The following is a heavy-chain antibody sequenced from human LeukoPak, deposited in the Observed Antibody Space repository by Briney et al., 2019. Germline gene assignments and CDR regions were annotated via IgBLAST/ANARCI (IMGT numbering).Heavy chain of an antibody. J-gene: IGHJ5*02. CDR3: ARAPIFWSGYSWFDP. CDR2: IYYSGST. D-gene: IGHD3-3*01. Sequence: PSQTLSLTCTVSGGSISSGDYYWSWIRQPPGKGLEWIGYIYYSGSTYYNPSLKSRVTISVDRSKNQFSLKLSSVTAADTAVYYCARAPIFWSGYSWFDPWGQGTLVTVSS. CDR1: GGSISSGDYY. V-gene: IGHV4-30-4*01.